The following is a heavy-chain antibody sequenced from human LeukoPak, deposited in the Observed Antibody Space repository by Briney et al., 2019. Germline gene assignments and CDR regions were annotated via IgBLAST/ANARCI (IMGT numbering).Heavy chain of an antibody. CDR3: ARREYCGGDCYGSPPFDY. CDR2: IYYSGST. J-gene: IGHJ4*02. Sequence: PSETLSLTCTVSGGSISSSGYYWGWIRQPPGKGLEWIGSIYYSGSTYYNPSLKSRVTISVDTSKNQFSLKLSSVTAADTAVYYCARREYCGGDCYGSPPFDYWGQGTLVTVSS. D-gene: IGHD2-21*02. CDR1: GGSISSSGYY. V-gene: IGHV4-39*01.